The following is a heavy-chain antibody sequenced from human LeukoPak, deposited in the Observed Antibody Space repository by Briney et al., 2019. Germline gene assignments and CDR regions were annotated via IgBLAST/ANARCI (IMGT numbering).Heavy chain of an antibody. V-gene: IGHV4-4*07. Sequence: PSETLSLTCTVSGGSISSYYWSWIRQPAGKGLEWIGRIYTSGSTNYNPSLKSRVTISVDTSKNQFSLKLSSVTAADTAVYYCARGLLYDSSGYYPYWGQGTLVTVSS. D-gene: IGHD3-22*01. CDR3: ARGLLYDSSGYYPY. CDR2: IYTSGST. J-gene: IGHJ4*02. CDR1: GGSISSYY.